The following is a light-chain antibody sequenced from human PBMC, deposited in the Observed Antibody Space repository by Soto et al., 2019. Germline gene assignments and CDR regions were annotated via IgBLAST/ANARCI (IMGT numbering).Light chain of an antibody. V-gene: IGKV3-20*01. J-gene: IGKJ1*01. Sequence: EIVMTQSPATLCVSPGGRATLSCRASQSISDTLAWYQQKPGQAPRLLLYGASTRATGIPDRFSGSGSGTEFTLTISRLEPEDLAVYYCQQYGSSPPKTFGQGTKVDIK. CDR2: GAS. CDR3: QQYGSSPPKT. CDR1: QSISDT.